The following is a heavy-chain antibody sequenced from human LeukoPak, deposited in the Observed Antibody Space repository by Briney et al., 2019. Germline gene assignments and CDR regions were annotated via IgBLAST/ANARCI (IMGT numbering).Heavy chain of an antibody. Sequence: SETLSLTCTVSGDSISSRSYYWGWIRQPPGKGLEWIGSIYYRGSTYFNPSLKSRATMSVDTSKNQFSLKLSSVTAADTAVYYCARRGTVVVTAFDYWGQGALVTVS. V-gene: IGHV4-39*01. CDR2: IYYRGST. D-gene: IGHD2-21*02. CDR1: GDSISSRSYY. CDR3: ARRGTVVVTAFDY. J-gene: IGHJ4*02.